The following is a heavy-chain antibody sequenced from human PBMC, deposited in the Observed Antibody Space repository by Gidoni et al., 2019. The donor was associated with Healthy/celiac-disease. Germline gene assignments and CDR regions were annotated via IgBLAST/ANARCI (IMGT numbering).Heavy chain of an antibody. J-gene: IGHJ3*02. CDR1: AYALTQLF. V-gene: IGHV1-24*01. CDR2: FDPEDGKT. CDR3: STAGTLNCSSTSCYHPHNRYALDI. D-gene: IGHD2-2*01. Sequence: VILVQSRPGVKQPGASVQVSCKVSAYALTQLFMHWLRQPPGKGLEWIGGFDPEDGKTIYAQKSQGRVTMTEDTSTDTAYMELSSLRSEDTAVYYWSTAGTLNCSSTSCYHPHNRYALDIWGQGTMVTVSS.